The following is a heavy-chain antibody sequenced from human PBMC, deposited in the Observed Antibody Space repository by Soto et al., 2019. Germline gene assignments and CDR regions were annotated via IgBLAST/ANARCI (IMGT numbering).Heavy chain of an antibody. V-gene: IGHV3-23*01. CDR1: GFTFSSYA. CDR3: AKDSSASGDAFDI. CDR2: ISGSGGST. J-gene: IGHJ3*02. Sequence: GGSLRLSCAASGFTFSSYAMSWVRQAPGKGLEWVSAISGSGGSTYYADSVKGRFTISRDNSKNTRYLQMNSLRAEDTAVYYCAKDSSASGDAFDIWGQGTMVTVSS. D-gene: IGHD2-2*01.